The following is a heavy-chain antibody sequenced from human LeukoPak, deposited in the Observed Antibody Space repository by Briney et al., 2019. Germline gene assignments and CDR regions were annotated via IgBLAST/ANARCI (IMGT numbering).Heavy chain of an antibody. CDR1: GFTFGDYA. CDR2: IRSKAHGATT. J-gene: IGHJ4*02. CDR3: TRAERNYYYDSSGPLGVHY. V-gene: IGHV3-49*04. Sequence: PGGSLRLSCTASGFTFGDYAMRWVRQAPGKGLEWVGFIRSKAHGATTEYTASVKGRFTISRDDSKSIAYLHMKSLKTEDTAVYYCTRAERNYYYDSSGPLGVHYWGQGTLVTVSS. D-gene: IGHD3-22*01.